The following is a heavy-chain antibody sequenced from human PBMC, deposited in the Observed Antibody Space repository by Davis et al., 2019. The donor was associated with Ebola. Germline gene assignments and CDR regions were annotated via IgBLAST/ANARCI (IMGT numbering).Heavy chain of an antibody. CDR2: IRSSDTTI. Sequence: GGSLRLSCAASGFTPSAYYMSWIRQAPGKGLEWVSSIRSSDTTIYYSDPVKGRFTVSRDNAKNSLYLQMNSLRAEDTAVYYCARDKRSSWYGGMDVWGQGTTVTVSS. J-gene: IGHJ6*02. D-gene: IGHD6-19*01. V-gene: IGHV3-11*01. CDR3: ARDKRSSWYGGMDV. CDR1: GFTPSAYY.